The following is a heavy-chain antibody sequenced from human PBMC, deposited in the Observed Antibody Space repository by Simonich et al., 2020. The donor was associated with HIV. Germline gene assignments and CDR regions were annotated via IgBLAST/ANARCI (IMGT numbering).Heavy chain of an antibody. V-gene: IGHV3-33*01. CDR2: IWYDGSNK. D-gene: IGHD1-26*01. CDR3: KWELSIYYGQDV. Sequence: VDLPGTSLRLSCAASGFTFSSYGMHWVRQAPGKGLEWVAIIWYDGSNKDYADSVKGRFTISRDNSKNTLYLQMNSLRAEDTAVYYCKWELSIYYGQDVWGQGTTVTVSS. CDR1: GFTFSSYG. J-gene: IGHJ6*02.